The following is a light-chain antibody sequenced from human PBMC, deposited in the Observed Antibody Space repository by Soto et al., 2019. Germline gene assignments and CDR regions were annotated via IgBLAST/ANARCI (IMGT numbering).Light chain of an antibody. J-gene: IGKJ4*01. V-gene: IGKV3-11*01. Sequence: EIVLTQSPATLSLSPGARATLSCRASQSVSSYLAWYQQKPGQAPRLLISDASNRATGIPARFSGSGSGTDFTLTVSSLEPEDVAVYYCQQRRDWPLTFGGGTKVEI. CDR3: QQRRDWPLT. CDR1: QSVSSY. CDR2: DAS.